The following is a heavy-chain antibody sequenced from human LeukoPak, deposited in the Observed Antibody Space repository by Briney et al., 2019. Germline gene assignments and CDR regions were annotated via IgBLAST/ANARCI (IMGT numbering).Heavy chain of an antibody. V-gene: IGHV3-74*03. Sequence: GGSLRLSCAASGFTFSNYWIHWVRQAPGKGLVWVSRIDNAGSITTYADSVKGRFTISRDNSKNTLYLQMNSLRAEDTAVYYCARDLPGDFGYWGQGTLVTVSS. CDR2: IDNAGSIT. D-gene: IGHD7-27*01. J-gene: IGHJ4*02. CDR1: GFTFSNYW. CDR3: ARDLPGDFGY.